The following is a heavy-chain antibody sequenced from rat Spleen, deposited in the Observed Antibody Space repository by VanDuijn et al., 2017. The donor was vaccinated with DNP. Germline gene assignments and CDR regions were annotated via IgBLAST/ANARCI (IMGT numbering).Heavy chain of an antibody. CDR1: GFTFSNCN. D-gene: IGHD4-3*01. J-gene: IGHJ2*01. Sequence: EVQLVESGGGLVQPGRSLKLSCAASGFTFSNCNMAWVRQAPKKGLEWVATISYDGSRTYYRDSVKGRFTISRDNAKSTLYLQMDSLRSEDTATYYCATSGDYWGQGVMVTVSS. CDR3: ATSGDY. V-gene: IGHV5-7*01. CDR2: ISYDGSRT.